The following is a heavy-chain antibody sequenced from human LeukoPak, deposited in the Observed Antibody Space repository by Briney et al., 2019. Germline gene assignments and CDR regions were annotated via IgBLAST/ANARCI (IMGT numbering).Heavy chain of an antibody. CDR2: VTVASGNT. J-gene: IGHJ4*02. V-gene: IGHV1-3*01. CDR1: GYTFITSS. CDR3: VGGSLGF. Sequence: ASVKVSCKTLGYTFITSSIYWVRQAPGQRLEWLGWVTVASGNTRYSENLQGRVTLTRDTSANTAYMELRNLKSEDTAVYYCVGGSLGFWGQGTLVTVSS.